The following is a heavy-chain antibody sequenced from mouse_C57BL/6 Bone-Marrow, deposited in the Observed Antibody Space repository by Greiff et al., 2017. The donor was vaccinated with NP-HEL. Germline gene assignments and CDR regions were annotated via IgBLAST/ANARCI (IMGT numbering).Heavy chain of an antibody. J-gene: IGHJ3*01. Sequence: QVQLQQPGAELVKPGASVKLSCKASGYTFTSYWMQWVKQRPGQGLEWIGEIDPSDSYTNYNQKFKGKATLTVDTSSSTAYMQLSSLTSEDSAVYYCARGSLAWFAYWGQGTLVTVSA. V-gene: IGHV1-50*01. CDR1: GYTFTSYW. CDR3: ARGSLAWFAY. CDR2: IDPSDSYT.